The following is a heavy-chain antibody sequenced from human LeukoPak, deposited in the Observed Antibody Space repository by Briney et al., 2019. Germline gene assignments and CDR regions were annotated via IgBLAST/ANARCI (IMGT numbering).Heavy chain of an antibody. D-gene: IGHD5-18*01. CDR2: IHSGGST. CDR1: GFTFSRSW. CDR3: ARGRRADTAMDYWYFDL. J-gene: IGHJ2*01. V-gene: IGHV3-53*01. Sequence: GSLRLSCEASGFTFSRSWMSWVRQAPGRGLQWVSVIHSGGSTFYADSVKGRFTISRDSSKNTLYLQMNSLRGEDTAVYFCARGRRADTAMDYWYFDLWGRGTLVTVSS.